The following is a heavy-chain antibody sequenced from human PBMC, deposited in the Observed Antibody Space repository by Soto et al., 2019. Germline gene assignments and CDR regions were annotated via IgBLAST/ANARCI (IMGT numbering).Heavy chain of an antibody. D-gene: IGHD2-2*01. V-gene: IGHV4-38-2*01. CDR3: AAATLPGARFYGMDV. CDR2: LSQNGGT. J-gene: IGHJ6*02. Sequence: PSETLSLTCVVSGYSINSVHFWGWFLHHPGKGLQWIGSLSQNGGTYRNPSLTSRIPLSVDTSKNQFSLKLTSVTAADAAVYYCAAATLPGARFYGMDVWGQGSTVTVSS. CDR1: GYSINSVHF.